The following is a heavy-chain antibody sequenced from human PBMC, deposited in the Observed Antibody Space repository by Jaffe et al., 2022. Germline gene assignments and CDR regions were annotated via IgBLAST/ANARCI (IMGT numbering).Heavy chain of an antibody. J-gene: IGHJ4*02. Sequence: QVQLVESGGGVVQPGRSLRLSCAASGFTFSSYGMHWVRQAPGKGLEWVAVISYDGSNKYYADSVKGRFTISRDNSKNTLYLQMNSLRAEDTAVYYCAKEGGTKDFDYWGQGTLVTVSS. V-gene: IGHV3-30*18. CDR3: AKEGGTKDFDY. CDR2: ISYDGSNK. D-gene: IGHD1-1*01. CDR1: GFTFSSYG.